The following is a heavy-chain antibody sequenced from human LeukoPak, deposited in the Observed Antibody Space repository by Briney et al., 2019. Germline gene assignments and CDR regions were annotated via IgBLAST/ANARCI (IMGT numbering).Heavy chain of an antibody. CDR3: ARAFLSYSSSWYDY. V-gene: IGHV1-2*02. CDR2: INPNSGGA. CDR1: GYTFTDYY. D-gene: IGHD6-13*01. Sequence: ASVRVSCKASGYTFTDYYTHWVRQAPGQGLEWMGWINPNSGGAYFAQNFQGRVTMTRDTSISTAYMELSRLRSDDTAVYYCARAFLSYSSSWYDYWGQGTLVTVSS. J-gene: IGHJ4*02.